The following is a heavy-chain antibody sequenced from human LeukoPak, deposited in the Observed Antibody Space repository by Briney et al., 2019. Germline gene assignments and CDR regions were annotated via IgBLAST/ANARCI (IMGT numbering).Heavy chain of an antibody. J-gene: IGHJ4*02. V-gene: IGHV4-34*01. D-gene: IGHD5-12*01. Sequence: SETLSLTCAVYGGSFSGYYWSSIRQPPGKGLEWIGEINHSGSTNYSPSLKSRVTISVDTSKNQFSLKLSSVTAADTAVYYCARGGRATRFRRYFDYWGQGTLVTVSS. CDR3: ARGGRATRFRRYFDY. CDR2: INHSGST. CDR1: GGSFSGYY.